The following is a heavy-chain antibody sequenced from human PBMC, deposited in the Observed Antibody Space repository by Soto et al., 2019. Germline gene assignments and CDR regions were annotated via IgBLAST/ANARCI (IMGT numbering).Heavy chain of an antibody. J-gene: IGHJ6*02. CDR1: GFTVSVNY. D-gene: IGHD3-10*01. CDR3: ARDQFYGSASSNYKYPYYYCMDV. CDR2: VDSRGST. V-gene: IGHV3-53*02. Sequence: DVQLLETGGGLIQPGGTLRLSCAASGFTVSVNYMNWVRQAPGKGLEWVSLVDSRGSTYYADSVKGRFTISRDNSKNTLSLQMKGLRVEDTAVYYCARDQFYGSASSNYKYPYYYCMDVWGQGTTVTVSS.